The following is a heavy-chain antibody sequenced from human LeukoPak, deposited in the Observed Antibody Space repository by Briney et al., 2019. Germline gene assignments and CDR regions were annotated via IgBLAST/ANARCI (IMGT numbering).Heavy chain of an antibody. CDR1: GYRFSGYY. V-gene: IGHV1-2*02. CDR3: AGIAVTNTGGAFDI. Sequence: ASVKVSCKASGYRFSGYYMHWVRQAPGQGLEWMGWINPNSGDTNYAQKFQGRVTVTRDTSISTAYMELSRLRSDDTAVYYCAGIAVTNTGGAFDIWGQGTMVTVSS. D-gene: IGHD6-19*01. J-gene: IGHJ3*02. CDR2: INPNSGDT.